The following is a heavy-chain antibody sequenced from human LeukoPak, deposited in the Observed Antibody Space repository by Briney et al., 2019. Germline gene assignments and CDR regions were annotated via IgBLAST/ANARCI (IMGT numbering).Heavy chain of an antibody. CDR1: GFSVCNYW. CDR3: AKLDWFDP. CDR2: SEGDDTTT. Sequence: PGGSLRLSCAASGFSVCNYWMHWVRQAPGKGLVWVSRSEGDDTTTTYADSVKGRFTVSRDNAKNTVYLQMNSLRVEDTAVYYCAKLDWFDPWGQGTLVTVSP. D-gene: IGHD3-3*02. J-gene: IGHJ5*02. V-gene: IGHV3-74*03.